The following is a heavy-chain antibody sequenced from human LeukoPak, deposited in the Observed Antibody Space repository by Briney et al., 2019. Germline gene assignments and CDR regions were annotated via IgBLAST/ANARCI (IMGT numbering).Heavy chain of an antibody. CDR2: IYYSGST. Sequence: NPSETLSLTCTVSGGSISSYYWSWIRQPPGKGLEWIGYIYYSGSTNYNPSLKSRVTISVDTSKNQFSLKLSSVTAADTAVYYCARADSSGYYPAWFDPWGQGTLVTVSS. J-gene: IGHJ5*02. CDR1: GGSISSYY. V-gene: IGHV4-59*01. D-gene: IGHD3-22*01. CDR3: ARADSSGYYPAWFDP.